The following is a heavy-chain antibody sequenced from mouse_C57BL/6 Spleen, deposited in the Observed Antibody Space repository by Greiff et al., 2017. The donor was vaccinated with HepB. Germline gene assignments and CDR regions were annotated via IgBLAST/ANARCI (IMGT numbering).Heavy chain of an antibody. CDR2: IDPENGDT. CDR3: TAYGGDAMDY. V-gene: IGHV14-4*01. Sequence: VQLQQSGAELVRPGASVKLSCTASGFNIKDDYMHWVKQRPEQGLEWIGWIDPENGDTEYASKFQGKATITADTSSNTAYLQLSSLTSEDTAVYYCTAYGGDAMDYWGQGTSVTVSS. J-gene: IGHJ4*01. CDR1: GFNIKDDY. D-gene: IGHD1-1*02.